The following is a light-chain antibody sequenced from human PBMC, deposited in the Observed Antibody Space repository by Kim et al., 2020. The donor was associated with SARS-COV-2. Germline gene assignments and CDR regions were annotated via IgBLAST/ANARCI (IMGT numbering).Light chain of an antibody. J-gene: IGLJ3*02. V-gene: IGLV2-23*02. Sequence: QSVLTQPASVSGSPGQSITISCTGTSSDVETYDLVSWYQQRPGKAPKLMIYDVSERPSGISDRFSASKSGNTASLTISGLQPEDEGDYYCCSYVRGGTMMFGGGTQLTVL. CDR1: SSDVETYDL. CDR3: CSYVRGGTMM. CDR2: DVS.